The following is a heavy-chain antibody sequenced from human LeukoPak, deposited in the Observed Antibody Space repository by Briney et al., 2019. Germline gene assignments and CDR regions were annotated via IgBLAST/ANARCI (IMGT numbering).Heavy chain of an antibody. CDR1: GYTFTSYG. D-gene: IGHD2-15*01. Sequence: ASVKVSCKASGYTFTSYGIGWVRQAPGQGLEWMGWISAYNGNTNYAQKLQGRVTMTTDTSTSTAYMELRSLRSDDTAVYYCARDGYYCSGGSCYNWFDPWGQGTLVTVSS. CDR3: ARDGYYCSGGSCYNWFDP. J-gene: IGHJ5*02. CDR2: ISAYNGNT. V-gene: IGHV1-18*01.